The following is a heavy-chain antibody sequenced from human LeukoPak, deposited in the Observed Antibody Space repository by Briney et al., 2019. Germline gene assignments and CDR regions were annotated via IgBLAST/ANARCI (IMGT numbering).Heavy chain of an antibody. J-gene: IGHJ4*02. D-gene: IGHD3-9*01. CDR2: ISVTGGAK. CDR3: AKRGLRAYNDVLTPSFDY. Sequence: GGSLRLSCAASGFSFSNHWMSWVRQAPGKGLEWVSTISVTGGAKYYAASVKGRFSISRDNSRNTVDLQMDSLTAEDTATYYCAKRGLRAYNDVLTPSFDYWGQGALVTVSS. CDR1: GFSFSNHW. V-gene: IGHV3-23*01.